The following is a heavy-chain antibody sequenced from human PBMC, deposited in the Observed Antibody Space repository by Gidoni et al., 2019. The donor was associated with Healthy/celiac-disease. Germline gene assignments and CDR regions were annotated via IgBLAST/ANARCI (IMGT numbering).Heavy chain of an antibody. CDR3: ARDRRVPNDGRDPMAARPSIYMDV. V-gene: IGHV1-46*01. CDR2: INPSGGST. D-gene: IGHD6-6*01. J-gene: IGHJ6*03. Sequence: QVQLVQSGAEVKKPGASVKVSCKASGYTFTSYYMHWVRQAPGQGLEWMGIINPSGGSTSYAQKFQGRVTMTRDTSTSTVYMELSSLRSEDTAVYYCARDRRVPNDGRDPMAARPSIYMDVWGKGTTVTVSS. CDR1: GYTFTSYY.